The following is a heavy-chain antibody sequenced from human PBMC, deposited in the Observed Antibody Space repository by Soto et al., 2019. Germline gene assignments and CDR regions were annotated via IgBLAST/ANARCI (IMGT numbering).Heavy chain of an antibody. CDR1: GFTFSTYW. V-gene: IGHV3-7*01. CDR2: IKPDGIEM. CDR3: AKLRGTANFDY. J-gene: IGHJ4*02. Sequence: EVPLVESGGGVVQPGGTLRLSCGASGFTFSTYWMSWVRQAPGKGPECVANIKPDGIEMRYIDSVKGRFTISRDNAKNSLYLQMNSLRGDDTAVYYCAKLRGTANFDYWGPGTLVTVSA. D-gene: IGHD3-16*01.